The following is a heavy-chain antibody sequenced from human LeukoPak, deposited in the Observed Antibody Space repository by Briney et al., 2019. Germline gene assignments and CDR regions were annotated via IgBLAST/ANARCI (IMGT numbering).Heavy chain of an antibody. CDR1: GYTFTGYH. Sequence: ASVKVSCKASGYTFTGYHMHWVRQAPGQGLEWMGWINPNSGGTNYAQKFQGRVTMTRDTSISTAYMELSRLRSDDTAVYYCAREQPFMITFGGVIVNWGQGTLVTVSS. D-gene: IGHD3-16*02. V-gene: IGHV1-2*02. CDR3: AREQPFMITFGGVIVN. CDR2: INPNSGGT. J-gene: IGHJ4*02.